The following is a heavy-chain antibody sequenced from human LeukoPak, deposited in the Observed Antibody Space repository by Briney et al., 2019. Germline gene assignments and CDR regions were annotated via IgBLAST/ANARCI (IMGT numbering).Heavy chain of an antibody. CDR3: AKPLCGSGSCFDY. D-gene: IGHD3-10*01. CDR2: ISYDGSNK. CDR1: GFTFSSYG. Sequence: QPGGSLRLSCAASGFTFSSYGMHWVRQAPGKGLEWVAVISYDGSNKYYADSVKGRFTISRDNSKNTLYLQMNSLRAEDTAVYYCAKPLCGSGSCFDYWGQGTLVTVSS. J-gene: IGHJ4*02. V-gene: IGHV3-30*18.